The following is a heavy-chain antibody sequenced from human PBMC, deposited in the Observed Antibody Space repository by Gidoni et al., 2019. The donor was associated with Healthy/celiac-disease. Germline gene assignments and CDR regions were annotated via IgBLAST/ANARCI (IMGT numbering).Heavy chain of an antibody. CDR3: ARNLGGNWNPGDY. CDR1: GFTFSSYS. J-gene: IGHJ4*02. CDR2: ISSSSSYI. D-gene: IGHD1-1*01. V-gene: IGHV3-21*01. Sequence: EVQLVESGGGLVKPGGSLRLSCAASGFTFSSYSMNWVRQAPGKGLEWVSSISSSSSYIYYADSVKGRFTISRDNAKNSLYLQMNSLRAEDTAVYYCARNLGGNWNPGDYWGQGTLVTVSS.